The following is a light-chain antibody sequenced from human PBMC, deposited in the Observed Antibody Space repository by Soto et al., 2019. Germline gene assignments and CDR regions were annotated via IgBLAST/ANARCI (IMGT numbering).Light chain of an antibody. J-gene: IGLJ1*01. CDR1: SSDVGGYYY. CDR3: CSLTTSHTYV. Sequence: QSALTQPASVSGSPGQSITISCTGTSSDVGGYYYVSWYQHHPGKAPKLMIYQVSNRPSGVSNRFSGSKSGNTASLTISGLQADDEADYYCCSLTTSHTYVFGSGTKVTVL. CDR2: QVS. V-gene: IGLV2-14*01.